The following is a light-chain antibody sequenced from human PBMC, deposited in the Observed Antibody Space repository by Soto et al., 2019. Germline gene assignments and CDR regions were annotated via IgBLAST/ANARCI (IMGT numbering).Light chain of an antibody. CDR3: SSFTSSSTQV. Sequence: QSALTQPASMSGSPGQSITISCTGTSSDVGGYNYVSWYQQHPGKVPKLMIYEVSNRPSGVVNRFSGSKSGNTASLTISGLQAEDEADYYCSSFTSSSTQVFGTGTKVTVL. CDR1: SSDVGGYNY. J-gene: IGLJ1*01. V-gene: IGLV2-14*01. CDR2: EVS.